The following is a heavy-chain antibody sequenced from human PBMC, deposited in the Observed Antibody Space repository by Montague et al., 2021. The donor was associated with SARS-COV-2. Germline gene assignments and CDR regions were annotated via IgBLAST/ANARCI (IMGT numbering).Heavy chain of an antibody. D-gene: IGHD3-10*01. CDR3: AKNRAIFWFGEGRESMDA. CDR2: ISYDGSVK. CDR1: GFSFSNFG. Sequence: SLRLSCAASGFSFSNFGMHWVRQAPDKGLEWLAVISYDGSVKYYADFLRGRFSISKDNSKYTVYLQMNSLRPEDTAVYFCAKNRAIFWFGEGRESMDAWGQGTTVIVS. J-gene: IGHJ6*02. V-gene: IGHV3-30*18.